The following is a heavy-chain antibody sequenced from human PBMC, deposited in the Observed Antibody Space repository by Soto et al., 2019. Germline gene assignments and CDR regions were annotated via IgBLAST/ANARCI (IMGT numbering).Heavy chain of an antibody. Sequence: QITLKESGPTLVKPTETLTLTCSVSRFSLSTSGRTLGWIRQPPGKAPEWLALGGQYSPSLQSRVTFTKDTSKNQVVLTWTDMDPADTATYYCTLRQDSSRGPIYWGQGILVTVSS. J-gene: IGHJ4*02. V-gene: IGHV2-5*01. CDR2: GG. CDR1: RFSLSTSGRT. D-gene: IGHD6-13*01. CDR3: TLRQDSSRGPIY.